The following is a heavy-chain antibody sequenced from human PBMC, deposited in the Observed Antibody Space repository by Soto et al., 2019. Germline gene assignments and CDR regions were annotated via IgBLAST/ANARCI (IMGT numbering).Heavy chain of an antibody. V-gene: IGHV1-3*01. CDR3: AMGYRSSTSCSSPYSGMDV. CDR1: GYTFTSYA. J-gene: IGHJ6*02. CDR2: INAGNGNT. D-gene: IGHD2-2*01. Sequence: ASVKVSCKASGYTFTSYAMHWVRQAPGHRLDWMGWINAGNGNTKYSQKFQGRVTITRDTSASTAYMELSSLRSEDTAVYYCAMGYRSSTSCSSPYSGMDVWGQGTTVTVSS.